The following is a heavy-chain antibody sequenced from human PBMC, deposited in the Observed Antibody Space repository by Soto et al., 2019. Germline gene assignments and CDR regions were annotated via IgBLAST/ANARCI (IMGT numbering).Heavy chain of an antibody. V-gene: IGHV3-33*01. Sequence: QVQLVESGGGVVQPGRSLRLSCAASGFTFSSYGMHWVRQAPGKGLEWVAVIWYDGSNKYYADSVQGRFTISRDNSKNTLYLQMNSLRAEDTAVYYCARKQGRGYCSGGSCYSVDYWGQGTLVTVSS. CDR3: ARKQGRGYCSGGSCYSVDY. D-gene: IGHD2-15*01. CDR2: IWYDGSNK. J-gene: IGHJ4*02. CDR1: GFTFSSYG.